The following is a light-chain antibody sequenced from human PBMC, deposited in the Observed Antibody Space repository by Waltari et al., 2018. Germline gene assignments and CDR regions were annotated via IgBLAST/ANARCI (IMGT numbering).Light chain of an antibody. CDR1: SSDVGGHDF. CDR3: SSYTTSGTLV. J-gene: IGLJ1*01. CDR2: GVN. Sequence: QSAPTQPASVSGSPGQSITISCTGTSSDVGGHDFVPWHQQYPGKAPKVMIYGVNNRPSGVSNRFSGSKSGNTASLIISGLQADDEADYYCSSYTTSGTLVFGTGTKVTVL. V-gene: IGLV2-14*01.